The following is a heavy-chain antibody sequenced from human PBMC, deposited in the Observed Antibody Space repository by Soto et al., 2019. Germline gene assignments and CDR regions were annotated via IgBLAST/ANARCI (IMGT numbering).Heavy chain of an antibody. CDR3: AREITGTASSYYYYYGMDV. Sequence: GGSLRLSCAASGFIFSNAWMSWVRQAPGKGLEWVSVIYGGGTTYYADSVKGRFTISRDTSKNTLYLQMNSLRAEDTAVYYCAREITGTASSYYYYYGMDVWGQGTKVTVSS. D-gene: IGHD1-20*01. CDR1: GFIFSNAW. CDR2: IYGGGTT. J-gene: IGHJ6*02. V-gene: IGHV3-53*01.